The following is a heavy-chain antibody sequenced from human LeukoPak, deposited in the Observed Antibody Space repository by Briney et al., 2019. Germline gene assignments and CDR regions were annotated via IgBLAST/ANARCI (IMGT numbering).Heavy chain of an antibody. Sequence: ASVKVSCKASGYTFTIYGISWVRQAPGQGLEWMGWISPYNGNTNHAQNFQGRVTMTTDTLTSTAYMELRSLRSDDTAVYYCARGRFHCYGSGSYYYNWFDPWGQGTLVTVSS. V-gene: IGHV1-18*01. CDR1: GYTFTIYG. CDR2: ISPYNGNT. CDR3: ARGRFHCYGSGSYYYNWFDP. J-gene: IGHJ5*02. D-gene: IGHD3-10*01.